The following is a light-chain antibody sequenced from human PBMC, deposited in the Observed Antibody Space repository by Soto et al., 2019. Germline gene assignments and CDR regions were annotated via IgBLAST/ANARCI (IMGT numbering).Light chain of an antibody. J-gene: IGKJ2*01. Sequence: EIVLTQSPATLSLSPGEGATLSCRASQRVGSYLAWYQQKPGQAPRLLIYDASDRATGIPARFSGSVSGTDFTLTISSLEPEDFAVYYCQQRSNWPYTFGQGTELEI. CDR3: QQRSNWPYT. CDR1: QRVGSY. V-gene: IGKV3-11*01. CDR2: DAS.